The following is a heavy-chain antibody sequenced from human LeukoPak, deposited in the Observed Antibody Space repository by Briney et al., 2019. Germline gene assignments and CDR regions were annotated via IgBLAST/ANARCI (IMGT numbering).Heavy chain of an antibody. D-gene: IGHD5-12*01. CDR3: ARVLVATIFGAFDI. V-gene: IGHV4-31*03. J-gene: IGHJ3*02. CDR2: IYYSGST. Sequence: SQTLSLTCTVSGGSISSGGYYWSWIRQHPGKGLEWIGYIYYSGSTYYNPSLKSRVTISVDTSKNQFSLKLSSVTAADTAAYYCARVLVATIFGAFDIWGQGTMVTVSS. CDR1: GGSISSGGYY.